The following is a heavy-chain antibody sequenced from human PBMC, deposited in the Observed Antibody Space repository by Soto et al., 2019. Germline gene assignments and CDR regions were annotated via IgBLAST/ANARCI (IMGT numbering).Heavy chain of an antibody. CDR3: ARDSAGEYYYYGMDV. CDR2: INPNSGGT. V-gene: IGHV1-2*04. J-gene: IGHJ6*02. Sequence: GPVKVSCKASGYTFTGYYMHWVRQAPGQGLEWMGWINPNSGGTNYAQKFQGWVTMTRDTSISTAYMELSRLRSDDTAVYYCARDSAGEYYYYGMDVWGQGTTVTVSS. D-gene: IGHD3-10*01. CDR1: GYTFTGYY.